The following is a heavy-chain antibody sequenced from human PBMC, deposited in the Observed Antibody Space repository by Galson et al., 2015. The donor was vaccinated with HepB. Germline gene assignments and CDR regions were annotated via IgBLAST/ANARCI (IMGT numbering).Heavy chain of an antibody. J-gene: IGHJ4*02. CDR2: IIPILGIA. CDR3: ARDIDYGGNPTFDY. D-gene: IGHD4-23*01. V-gene: IGHV1-69*04. Sequence: SVKVSCKASGGTFSSYTISRVRQAPGQGLEWMGRIIPILGIANYAQKFQGRVTITADKSTSTAYMELSSLRSEDTAVYYCARDIDYGGNPTFDYWGQGTLVTVSS. CDR1: GGTFSSYT.